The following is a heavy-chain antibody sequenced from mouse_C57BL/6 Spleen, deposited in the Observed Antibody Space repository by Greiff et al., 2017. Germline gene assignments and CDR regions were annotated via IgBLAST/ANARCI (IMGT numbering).Heavy chain of an antibody. CDR1: GYTFTGYW. CDR3: ARSTVVHWYFDV. Sequence: QVQLQQSGAELMKPGASVKLSCKATGYTFTGYWIEWVKQRPGHGLEWIGELLPGSGSTNYNEQFKGKATFTADTSSNTAYMQLSSLTTEDSAIYYCARSTVVHWYFDVWGTGTTVTVSS. V-gene: IGHV1-9*01. CDR2: LLPGSGST. D-gene: IGHD1-1*01. J-gene: IGHJ1*03.